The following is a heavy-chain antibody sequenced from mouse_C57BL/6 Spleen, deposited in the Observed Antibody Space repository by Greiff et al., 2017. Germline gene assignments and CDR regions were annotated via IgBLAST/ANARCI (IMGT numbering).Heavy chain of an antibody. V-gene: IGHV1-82*01. J-gene: IGHJ4*01. CDR2: IYPGDGDT. Sequence: VQLQQSGPELVKPGASVKISCKASGYAFSSSWMNWVKQRPGKGLEWIGRIYPGDGDTNYNGKFKGKATLTAGKSSSTAYMQLSSLTSEDSAVYFCARCDYGFYAMDYWGQGTSVTVSS. CDR1: GYAFSSSW. CDR3: ARCDYGFYAMDY. D-gene: IGHD2-4*01.